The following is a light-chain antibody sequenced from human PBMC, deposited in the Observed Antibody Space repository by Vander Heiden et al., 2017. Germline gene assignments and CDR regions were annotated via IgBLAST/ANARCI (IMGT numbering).Light chain of an antibody. CDR1: QSISSTY. CDR3: QQYSDSLRT. V-gene: IGKV3-20*01. CDR2: GAS. J-gene: IGKJ1*01. Sequence: EIVLTKCPGTLSLSPGERATLSCRASQSISSTYLAWYQQKPGQAPRLLIYGASSRATGIPDRFSCSGSGTDFTLTISRLEPDDFAVFYCQQYSDSLRTFGQGTKVEIK.